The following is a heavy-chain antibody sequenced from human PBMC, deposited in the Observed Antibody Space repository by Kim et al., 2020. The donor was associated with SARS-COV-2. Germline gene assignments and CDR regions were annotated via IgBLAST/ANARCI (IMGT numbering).Heavy chain of an antibody. CDR2: ISAYNGNT. V-gene: IGHV1-18*04. J-gene: IGHJ4*02. D-gene: IGHD3-10*01. Sequence: ASVKVSCKASGYTFTSYGISWVRQAPGQGLEWMGWISAYNGNTNYAQKLQGRVTMTTDTSTSTAYMELRSLRSDDTAVYYCAREIFELGFGELFYTNYFDYWGQGTLVTVSS. CDR1: GYTFTSYG. CDR3: AREIFELGFGELFYTNYFDY.